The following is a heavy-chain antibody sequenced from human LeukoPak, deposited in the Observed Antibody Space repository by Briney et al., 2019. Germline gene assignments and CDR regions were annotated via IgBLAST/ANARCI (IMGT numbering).Heavy chain of an antibody. J-gene: IGHJ6*02. D-gene: IGHD6-6*01. CDR2: INPSGGST. V-gene: IGHV1-46*01. CDR3: ASEYSSSPETSYYYYYYGMDV. Sequence: ASVKVSCKASGYTFTSYYMHWVRQAPGQGLEWMGIINPSGGSTSYAQKFQGRVTMTRDTSTSTVYMELSSLRSEVSAVYYCASEYSSSPETSYYYYYYGMDVWGQGTTVTVSS. CDR1: GYTFTSYY.